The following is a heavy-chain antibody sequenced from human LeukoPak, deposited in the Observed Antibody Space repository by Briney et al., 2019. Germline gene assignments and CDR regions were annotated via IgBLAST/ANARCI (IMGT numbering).Heavy chain of an antibody. CDR2: ISGSGGSS. D-gene: IGHD3-22*01. V-gene: IGHV3-23*01. CDR1: GFTFSSYA. J-gene: IGHJ4*02. Sequence: GGSLRLSCPASGFTFSSYAMSWVRQPAGKGLGWVSAISGSGGSSYYADSVQGRFTIHRDNSKNPLYLQMNSLRAEDTAVYCCAKDGRGSSSGPPYYFDYWGQGTLVSVSS. CDR3: AKDGRGSSSGPPYYFDY.